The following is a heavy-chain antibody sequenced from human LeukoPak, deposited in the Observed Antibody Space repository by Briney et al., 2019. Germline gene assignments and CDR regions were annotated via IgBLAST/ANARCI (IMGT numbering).Heavy chain of an antibody. CDR2: INPNSGGT. V-gene: IGHV1-2*02. J-gene: IGHJ3*02. D-gene: IGHD5-12*01. CDR1: GGTFSSYA. Sequence: GASVKVSCKASGGTFSSYAISWVRQAPGQGLEWMGWINPNSGGTNYAQKFQGRVTMTRDTSISTAYMELSRLRSDDTAVYYCARDRGYSGPTMEADDAFDIWGQGTMVTVSS. CDR3: ARDRGYSGPTMEADDAFDI.